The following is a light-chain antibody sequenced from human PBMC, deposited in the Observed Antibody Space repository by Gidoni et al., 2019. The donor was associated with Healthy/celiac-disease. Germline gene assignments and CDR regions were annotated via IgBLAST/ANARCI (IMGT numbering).Light chain of an antibody. CDR2: DAS. J-gene: IGKJ4*01. Sequence: EKVLTQYPATLSLSPGERATLSCRASQSVSSYLAWYQQKPGQAPRLLIYDASNRATGIPARFSGSGSGTDFTLTISSLEPEDFAVYYCQQRSNWPLTFGGGTKVEIK. V-gene: IGKV3-11*01. CDR3: QQRSNWPLT. CDR1: QSVSSY.